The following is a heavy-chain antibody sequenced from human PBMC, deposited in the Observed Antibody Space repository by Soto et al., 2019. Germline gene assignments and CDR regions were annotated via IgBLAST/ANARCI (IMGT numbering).Heavy chain of an antibody. D-gene: IGHD6-19*01. Sequence: GGSLRLSCAASGFTFSHAWMSWVRQAPGKGLEWVGRIKDKGNGGTTDFGAPVKGRFTISRDDSKNTLYLQMDSLKTEDTAVYYCARAAGDSSGPIPSGYFQHWGQGTLVTV. J-gene: IGHJ1*01. CDR3: ARAAGDSSGPIPSGYFQH. CDR2: IKDKGNGGTT. CDR1: GFTFSHAW. V-gene: IGHV3-15*01.